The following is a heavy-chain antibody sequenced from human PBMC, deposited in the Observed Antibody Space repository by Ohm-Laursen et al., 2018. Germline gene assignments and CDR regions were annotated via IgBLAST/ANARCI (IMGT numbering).Heavy chain of an antibody. CDR2: ITNSNGGHST. J-gene: IGHJ4*02. CDR3: ARVVTAVGRLPTFGY. V-gene: IGHV3-23*01. Sequence: SLRLSCTASGFTFRSYAMTWVRQAPGKGLEWVSSITNSNGGHSTYYADSVKGRFTISRDDSKNTLYLQMNSLRAEDTALYYCARVVTAVGRLPTFGYWGQGTLVTASS. CDR1: GFTFRSYA. D-gene: IGHD2-21*02.